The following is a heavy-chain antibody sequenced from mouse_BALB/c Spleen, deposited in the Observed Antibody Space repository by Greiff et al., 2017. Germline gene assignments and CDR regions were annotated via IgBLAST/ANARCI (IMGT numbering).Heavy chain of an antibody. V-gene: IGHV1-54*03. CDR2: INPGSGGT. CDR3: ARPNSGYSYAMDY. Sequence: QVHVKQSGAELVRPGTSVKVSCKASGYAFTNYLIEWVKQRPGQGLEWIGVINPGSGGTNYNEKFKGKATLTADKSSSTAYMQLSSLTSDDSAVYFCARPNSGYSYAMDYWGQGTSVTVSS. D-gene: IGHD3-1*01. J-gene: IGHJ4*01. CDR1: GYAFTNYL.